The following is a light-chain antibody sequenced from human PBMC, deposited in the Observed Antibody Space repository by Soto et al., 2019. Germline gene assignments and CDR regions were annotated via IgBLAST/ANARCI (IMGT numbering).Light chain of an antibody. V-gene: IGKV1-39*01. J-gene: IGKJ1*01. Sequence: DIQMTQSPSSLSASVGDGVTITCRPSQSISKYLNWYQQKPGKAPKLLIYAASSLQSGVPSRFSGSGSGTDFTLTISSLQPEDFATYYCQQSHRMPWTFVQGTKVEIE. CDR1: QSISKY. CDR2: AAS. CDR3: QQSHRMPWT.